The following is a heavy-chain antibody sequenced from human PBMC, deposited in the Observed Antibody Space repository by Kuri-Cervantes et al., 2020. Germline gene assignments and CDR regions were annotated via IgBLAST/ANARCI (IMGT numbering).Heavy chain of an antibody. CDR1: GGSFSGYY. J-gene: IGHJ5*02. CDR2: INHSGST. Sequence: SETLSLTCAVYGGSFSGYYWSWIRQPPGKGLEWIGEINHSGSTNYNPSLKSRVTISVDTSKNQFSLKLSSVTAADTAVYYCARARRSSGWYQNGNWFDPWGQGTLVPSPQ. D-gene: IGHD6-19*01. CDR3: ARARRSSGWYQNGNWFDP. V-gene: IGHV4-34*01.